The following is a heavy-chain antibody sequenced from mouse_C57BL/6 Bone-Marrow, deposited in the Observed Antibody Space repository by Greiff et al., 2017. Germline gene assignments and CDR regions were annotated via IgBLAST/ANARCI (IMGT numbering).Heavy chain of an antibody. V-gene: IGHV1-18*01. CDR1: GYTFTDYN. J-gene: IGHJ3*01. Sequence: EVKLLESGPELVKPGASVKIPCKASGYTFTDYNMDWVKQSHGKSLEWIGDINPNNGGTIYNQKFKGKATLTVDKSSSTAYMELRSLTSEDTAVYYCARSNGYYKGAWFAYWGQGTLVTVSA. D-gene: IGHD2-3*01. CDR3: ARSNGYYKGAWFAY. CDR2: INPNNGGT.